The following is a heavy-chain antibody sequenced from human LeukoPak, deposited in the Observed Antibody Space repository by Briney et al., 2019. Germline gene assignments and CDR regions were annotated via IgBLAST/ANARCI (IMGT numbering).Heavy chain of an antibody. CDR3: AKASTVLKPIDS. D-gene: IGHD1-14*01. J-gene: IGHJ4*02. CDR2: TSPIGSRP. Sequence: GWSLTLACAASGFTFSTYAMDWVRHAPGEGLEWVSGTSPIGSRPYHAASVKGRFTISRDNSKHTLYLQMTSLRAADTAIYYCAKASTVLKPIDSWGQGTLVTVSS. CDR1: GFTFSTYA. V-gene: IGHV3-23*01.